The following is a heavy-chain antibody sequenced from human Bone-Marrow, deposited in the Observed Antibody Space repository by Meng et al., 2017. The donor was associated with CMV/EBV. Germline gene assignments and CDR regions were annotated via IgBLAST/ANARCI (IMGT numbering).Heavy chain of an antibody. CDR1: GFTFSSYA. J-gene: IGHJ4*02. Sequence: GESLKISCAASGFTFSSYAMHWVRQAPGKGLEWVAVISYDGSNKYYADSVKGRFTISRDNSKNTLYLQMNSLRAEDTAVYYCARGGYSSGWTSDYCGQGTLVTVSS. CDR3: ARGGYSSGWTSDY. D-gene: IGHD6-19*01. V-gene: IGHV3-30*04. CDR2: ISYDGSNK.